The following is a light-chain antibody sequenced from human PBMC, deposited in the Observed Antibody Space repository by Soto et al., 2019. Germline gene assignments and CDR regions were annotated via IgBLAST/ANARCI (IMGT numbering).Light chain of an antibody. CDR2: SAS. J-gene: IGKJ1*01. CDR3: QQYAGSPRT. Sequence: TISLAPGEIGTLSCRASQNLGTLYLAWFQQKSGQAPRLLIYSASRRATGIPDRFTGSGSGTDFTLTINRVEPEDFAVYFCQQYAGSPRTFGQGTKVDIK. CDR1: QNLGTLY. V-gene: IGKV3-20*01.